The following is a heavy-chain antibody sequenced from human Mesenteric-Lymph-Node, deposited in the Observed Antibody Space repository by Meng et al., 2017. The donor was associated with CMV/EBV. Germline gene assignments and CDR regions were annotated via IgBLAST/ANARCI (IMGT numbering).Heavy chain of an antibody. J-gene: IGHJ4*02. CDR2: INTDGSST. V-gene: IGHV3-74*01. CDR1: GFSFSNYW. D-gene: IGHD3-3*01. Sequence: GESLKISCAASGFSFSNYWIHWVRQAPGKGLVWVSRINTDGSSTAYADSVKGRFTVSRDNARNTLFLQMNSLRAEDTAVYYCALADFWSGYYTLWGQGTLVTVSS. CDR3: ALADFWSGYYTL.